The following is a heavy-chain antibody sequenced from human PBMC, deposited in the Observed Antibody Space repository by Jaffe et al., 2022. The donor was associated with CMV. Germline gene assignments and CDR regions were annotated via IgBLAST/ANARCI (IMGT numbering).Heavy chain of an antibody. Sequence: EVQLLESGGGLVQPGGSLRVSCAASGFTFNICAMSWVRQAPGKGLEWVSSISGGGGSTYYADSVKGRFTISRDNSKNTLYLQINSLRAEDTAVYYCAKDFGSSIWPPRMFGSWGQGTLVTVSS. V-gene: IGHV3-23*01. CDR1: GFTFNICA. CDR2: ISGGGGST. J-gene: IGHJ4*02. D-gene: IGHD6-13*01. CDR3: AKDFGSSIWPPRMFGS.